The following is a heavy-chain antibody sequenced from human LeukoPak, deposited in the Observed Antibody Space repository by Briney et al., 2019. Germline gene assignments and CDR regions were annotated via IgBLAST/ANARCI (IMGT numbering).Heavy chain of an antibody. D-gene: IGHD3-3*01. CDR1: GYSFTSYW. Sequence: GESLKISCKGSGYSFTSYWIGWVHQMPGKGLEWMGITYPGESDTRYSPSFQGQVTISADKSISTAYLQWSSLKASDTAMYYCARCPQIPKEWLLYWYCTFDIWGQGTMVTVSS. CDR2: TYPGESDT. J-gene: IGHJ3*02. CDR3: ARCPQIPKEWLLYWYCTFDI. V-gene: IGHV5-51*07.